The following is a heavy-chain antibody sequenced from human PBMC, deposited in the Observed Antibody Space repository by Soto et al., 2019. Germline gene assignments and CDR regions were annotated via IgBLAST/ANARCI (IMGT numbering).Heavy chain of an antibody. D-gene: IGHD1-1*01. CDR1: GFSFRDYW. J-gene: IGHJ6*03. CDR3: ARGKDGRRAGTYYFDMDV. V-gene: IGHV3-7*01. CDR2: IKQDGSEK. Sequence: PGGSLRLSCAASGFSFRDYWVTWVRRAPGKGLDWVANIKQDGSEKYYLDSLKGRFTISRDNAKNSVYLLMNSLRAEDTAVYYCARGKDGRRAGTYYFDMDVWGKGTTVTVSS.